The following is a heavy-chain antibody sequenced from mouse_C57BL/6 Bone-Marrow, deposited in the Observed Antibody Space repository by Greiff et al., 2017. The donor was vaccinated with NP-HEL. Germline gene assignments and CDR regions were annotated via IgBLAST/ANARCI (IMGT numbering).Heavy chain of an antibody. CDR2: ISDGGSYT. J-gene: IGHJ1*03. CDR1: GFTFSSYA. Sequence: EVMLVESGGGLVKPGGSLKLSCAASGFTFSSYAMSWVRQTPEKRLEWVATISDGGSYTYYPDNVKGRFTISRDNAKNNLYLQMSQLKSEDTAMYYCARWGYYGSSPYWYFDVWGTGTTVTVAS. CDR3: ARWGYYGSSPYWYFDV. D-gene: IGHD1-1*01. V-gene: IGHV5-4*03.